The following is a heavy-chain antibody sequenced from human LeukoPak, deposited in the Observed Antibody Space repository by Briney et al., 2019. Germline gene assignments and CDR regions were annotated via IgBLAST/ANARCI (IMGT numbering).Heavy chain of an antibody. J-gene: IGHJ6*03. Sequence: ALVKVSCKASGYTFTSYDINWVRQATGQGLEWMGWMNPNSGNTGYAQKFQGRVTMTRNTSISTAYMELSSLRSEDTAVYYCARAEGAYYYYYMDVWGKGTTVTVSS. CDR2: MNPNSGNT. V-gene: IGHV1-8*01. CDR1: GYTFTSYD. D-gene: IGHD3-16*01. CDR3: ARAEGAYYYYYMDV.